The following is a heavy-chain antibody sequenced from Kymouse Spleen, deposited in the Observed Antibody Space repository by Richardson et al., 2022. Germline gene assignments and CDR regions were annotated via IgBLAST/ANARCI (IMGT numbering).Heavy chain of an antibody. D-gene: IGHD6-13*01. CDR3: AKASYSSSWYDYYYYYGMDV. J-gene: IGHJ6*02. CDR1: GFTFDDYA. V-gene: IGHV3-9*01. CDR2: ISWNSGSI. Sequence: EVQLVESGGGLVQPGRSLRLSCAASGFTFDDYAMHWVRQAPGKGLEWVSGISWNSGSIGYADSVKGRFTISRDNAKNSLYLQMNSLRAEDTALYYCAKASYSSSWYDYYYYYGMDVWGQGTTVTVSS.